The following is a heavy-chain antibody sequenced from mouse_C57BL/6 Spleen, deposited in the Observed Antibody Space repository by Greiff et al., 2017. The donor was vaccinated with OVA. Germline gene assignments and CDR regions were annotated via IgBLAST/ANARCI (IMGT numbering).Heavy chain of an antibody. CDR1: GFSLTGYG. CDR3: ARPSNRSYWYFDV. D-gene: IGHD4-1*01. CDR2: IWSGGST. Sequence: QVQLQQSGPGLVQPSQSLSITCTVSGFSLTGYGVHWVRQSPGKGLEWLGVIWSGGSTDYNAAFISRLSISKDNSKSQVFFKMNSLQADDTAIYYCARPSNRSYWYFDVWGTGTTVTVSS. J-gene: IGHJ1*03. V-gene: IGHV2-2*01.